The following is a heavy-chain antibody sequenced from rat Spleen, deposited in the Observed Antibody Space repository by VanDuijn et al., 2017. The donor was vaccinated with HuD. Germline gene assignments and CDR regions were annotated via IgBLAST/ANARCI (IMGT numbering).Heavy chain of an antibody. CDR2: ISYDGGTT. D-gene: IGHD5-1*01. Sequence: EVQLVETGGGLVQPGKSLKLSCVASGFTFSRYWMYWVRRAPTKGLEWVASISYDGGTTYYRDSVKGRFTISRDNAKSSLYLQMDSLRYEDTATYYCVSSNWDYFDYWGQGVMVTVSS. J-gene: IGHJ2*01. V-gene: IGHV5-20*01. CDR1: GFTFSRYW. CDR3: VSSNWDYFDY.